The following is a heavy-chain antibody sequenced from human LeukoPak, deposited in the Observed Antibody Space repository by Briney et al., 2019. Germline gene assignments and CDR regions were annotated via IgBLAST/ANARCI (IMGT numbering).Heavy chain of an antibody. V-gene: IGHV3-23*01. CDR1: GFTFSSYA. CDR2: ISGSGSST. Sequence: PGGSLRLSCAASGFTFSSYAMSWVRQAPGKGLEWVSAISGSGSSTYYADSVKGRFTISRDNSKNTLYLQMNSLRAEDTAVYYCAKGNDFWSGYCFDYWGQGTLVTVSS. J-gene: IGHJ4*02. CDR3: AKGNDFWSGYCFDY. D-gene: IGHD3-3*01.